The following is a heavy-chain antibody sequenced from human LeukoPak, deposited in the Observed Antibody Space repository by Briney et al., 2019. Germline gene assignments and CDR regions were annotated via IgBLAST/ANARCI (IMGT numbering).Heavy chain of an antibody. Sequence: PSETLSLTCAVSRYSISSGYYWVWIRQPPGKGLEWVGTIYHSGTSYYNPSLKSRLTISVDTSKSQFSLKLSSVTAADTAAYYCARDIDYGGNSAFDYWGLGIVVTVSS. CDR3: ARDIDYGGNSAFDY. CDR2: IYHSGTS. V-gene: IGHV4-38-2*02. CDR1: RYSISSGYY. D-gene: IGHD4-23*01. J-gene: IGHJ4*02.